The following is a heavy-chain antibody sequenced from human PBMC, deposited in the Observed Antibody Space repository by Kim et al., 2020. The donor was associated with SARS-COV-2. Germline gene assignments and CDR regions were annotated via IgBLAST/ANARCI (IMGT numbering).Heavy chain of an antibody. Sequence: GGSLRLSCAASGFIFSGSPMHWVHQAPGKGLEWVGRIRRRIDNYTTAYGASVKGRFTISRDDSTNTAFLQMNSLKTEDTAVYYCTSYYDYRFDNWGQGTL. J-gene: IGHJ4*02. D-gene: IGHD3-22*01. V-gene: IGHV3-73*01. CDR2: IRRRIDNYTT. CDR1: GFIFSGSP. CDR3: TSYYDYRFDN.